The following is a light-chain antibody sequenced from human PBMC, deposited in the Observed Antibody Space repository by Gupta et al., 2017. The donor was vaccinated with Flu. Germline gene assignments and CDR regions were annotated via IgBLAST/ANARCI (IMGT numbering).Light chain of an antibody. Sequence: PSTLSASVGDRVTITCRASQTINNWLAWYQQKPGKVPKLLINKASSLQSGVPSRFSGSGSGTDFTLTISSLQPDDFATYYCQQYNTYPITFGQGTLLEIK. J-gene: IGKJ5*01. CDR2: KAS. V-gene: IGKV1-5*03. CDR3: QQYNTYPIT. CDR1: QTINNW.